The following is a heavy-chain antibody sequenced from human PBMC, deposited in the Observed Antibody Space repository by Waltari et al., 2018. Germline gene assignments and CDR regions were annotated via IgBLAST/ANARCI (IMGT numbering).Heavy chain of an antibody. CDR3: ARNAGVDWYFDL. CDR1: GYSISSGYY. J-gene: IGHJ2*01. Sequence: QVQLQESGPGLVKPSETLSLTCAVPGYSISSGYYWGWIRQPPGKGLEWIGRIYHNGSPYNNPSLRSRITISVHTSKNQFSLKLSSVTTADTAVYYCARNAGVDWYFDLWGRGTLVTVSS. V-gene: IGHV4-38-2*01. D-gene: IGHD2-8*01. CDR2: IYHNGSP.